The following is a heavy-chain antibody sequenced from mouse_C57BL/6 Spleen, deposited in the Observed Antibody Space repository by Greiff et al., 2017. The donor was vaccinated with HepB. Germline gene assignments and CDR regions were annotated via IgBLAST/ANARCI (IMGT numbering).Heavy chain of an antibody. V-gene: IGHV1-69*01. CDR1: GYTFTSYW. J-gene: IGHJ4*01. CDR3: ARDGSSSYYAMDY. Sequence: VQLQQPGAELVMPGASVKLSCKASGYTFTSYWMHWVKQRPGQGLEWIGEIDPSDSYTNYNQKFKGKSTLTVDKSSSTAYMQISSLTSEDSAVYYCARDGSSSYYAMDYWGQGTSVTVSS. CDR2: IDPSDSYT. D-gene: IGHD1-1*01.